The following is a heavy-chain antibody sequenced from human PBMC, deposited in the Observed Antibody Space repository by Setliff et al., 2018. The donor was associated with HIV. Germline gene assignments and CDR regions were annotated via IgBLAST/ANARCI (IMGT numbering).Heavy chain of an antibody. D-gene: IGHD3-22*01. V-gene: IGHV1-69*13. CDR3: ATGRHYYDSSDYPANPFDV. Sequence: SVKVSCKASGGIFMNSAFNWVRQARGQGLEWMGSIIPIFGTGNYAQRFQGRVTITADESTSTAYMELRGLRSEDTALYYCATGRHYYDSSDYPANPFDVWGQGTLVTVSS. CDR2: IIPIFGTG. CDR1: GGIFMNSA. J-gene: IGHJ3*01.